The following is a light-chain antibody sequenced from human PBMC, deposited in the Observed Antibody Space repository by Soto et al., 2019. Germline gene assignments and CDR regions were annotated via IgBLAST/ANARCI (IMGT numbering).Light chain of an antibody. CDR2: AGC. CDR1: QSISSY. V-gene: IGKV1-39*01. J-gene: IGKJ1*01. CDR3: RHSYSSPST. Sequence: DIRITQYPSSLPQSIGDRVTXTCRAGQSISSYLDWYAQKPRGARELVIYAGCTLQSGVGWRFSGSGSGTDFALTISSLQPEDFATYYCRHSYSSPSTFGQGTKVDIK.